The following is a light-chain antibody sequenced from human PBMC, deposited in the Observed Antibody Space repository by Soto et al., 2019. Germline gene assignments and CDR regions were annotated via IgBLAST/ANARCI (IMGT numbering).Light chain of an antibody. CDR3: QQYGSSPLT. CDR1: QSVSSSY. V-gene: IGKV3-20*01. Sequence: EIVLTQSPDTLSLSPGERATLSCRASQSVSSSYLAWYQQKPGQAPRLLIYGASSRATGIPDRFSGSGSGTDFTLTISRLEPEDFEVYYCQQYGSSPLTFGGGTTVDIK. J-gene: IGKJ4*01. CDR2: GAS.